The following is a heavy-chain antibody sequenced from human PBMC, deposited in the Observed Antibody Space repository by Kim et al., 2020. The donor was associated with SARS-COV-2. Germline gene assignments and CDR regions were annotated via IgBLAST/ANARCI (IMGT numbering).Heavy chain of an antibody. D-gene: IGHD3-9*01. CDR1: GFTVSSNY. Sequence: LSLTCAASGFTVSSNYMSWVRQAPGKGLEWVSVIYSGGSTYYADSVKGRFTISRDNSKNTLYLQMNSLRDEDTAVYYCARDRYYDILTGRPGGMDVWGQGPTDTVSS. J-gene: IGHJ6*02. CDR3: ARDRYYDILTGRPGGMDV. CDR2: IYSGGST. V-gene: IGHV3-53*01.